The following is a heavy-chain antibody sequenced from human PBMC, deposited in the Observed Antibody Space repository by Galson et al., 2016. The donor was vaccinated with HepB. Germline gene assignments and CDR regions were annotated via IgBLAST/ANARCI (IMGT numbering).Heavy chain of an antibody. V-gene: IGHV1-18*01. CDR1: GYTFTSYG. CDR3: ARDLQVFSSGYYPYNFDY. J-gene: IGHJ4*02. CDR2: ISAYNGNT. D-gene: IGHD3-22*01. Sequence: SVKVSCKASGYTFTSYGISWVRQAPGQGLEWMGWISAYNGNTNYAQKLQGRVTVTTDTSTSTAYMELRSLRSDDTAVYYCARDLQVFSSGYYPYNFDYWGQGTLVTVSS.